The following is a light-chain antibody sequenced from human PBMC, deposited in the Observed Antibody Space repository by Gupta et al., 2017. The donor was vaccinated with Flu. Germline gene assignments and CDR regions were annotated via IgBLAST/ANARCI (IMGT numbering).Light chain of an antibody. J-gene: IGLJ2*01. CDR1: NIGGKG. Sequence: ARMTCGGNNIGGKGVQWYQQKPGQAPVLVIYGDSDRPSGIPERFSGSNSGNTATLIISRVEAGDEADYYCQVWDNSSDQAIFGGGTKLTVL. CDR3: QVWDNSSDQAI. CDR2: GDS. V-gene: IGLV3-21*02.